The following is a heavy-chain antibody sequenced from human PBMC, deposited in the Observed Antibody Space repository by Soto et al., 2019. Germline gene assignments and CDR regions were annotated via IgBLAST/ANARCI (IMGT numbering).Heavy chain of an antibody. D-gene: IGHD6-6*01. Sequence: ASVKVSCKASGYTFTGYYMHWVRQAPGQGLEWMGWINPNSGGTNYAQKFQGWVTMTRDTSISTAYMELSRLRSDDTAVYYCARGDFSIAARKLGWFDPWGQGTLVNVSS. CDR1: GYTFTGYY. CDR2: INPNSGGT. CDR3: ARGDFSIAARKLGWFDP. J-gene: IGHJ5*02. V-gene: IGHV1-2*04.